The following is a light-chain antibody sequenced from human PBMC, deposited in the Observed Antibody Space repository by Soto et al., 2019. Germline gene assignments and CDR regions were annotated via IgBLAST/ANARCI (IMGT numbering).Light chain of an antibody. CDR1: QRISSL. CDR2: DAS. CDR3: QQTYSPPLT. J-gene: IGKJ3*01. Sequence: QMTPSSFSLSASVGARLTIPFRASQRISSLLDWYQQKPGEGPNLLIFDASVLERGVPSRFSASGSETDFALSITSLQPEDFATYYCQQTYSPPLTFGHGTKVDIK. V-gene: IGKV1-39*01.